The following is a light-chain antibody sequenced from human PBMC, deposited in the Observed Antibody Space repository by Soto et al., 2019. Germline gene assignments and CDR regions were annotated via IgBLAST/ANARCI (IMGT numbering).Light chain of an antibody. CDR1: QSVSSSY. CDR3: QEYGGSPMYT. Sequence: EIVLTQSPSTLSLSPGERATLSCRASQSVSSSYLAWYQQKPGQAPRLLIYGASNRATGIPDRFSGSGSGTDFALTISSLEPEDFAMYYCQEYGGSPMYTFGQGTKLEIK. CDR2: GAS. V-gene: IGKV3-20*01. J-gene: IGKJ2*01.